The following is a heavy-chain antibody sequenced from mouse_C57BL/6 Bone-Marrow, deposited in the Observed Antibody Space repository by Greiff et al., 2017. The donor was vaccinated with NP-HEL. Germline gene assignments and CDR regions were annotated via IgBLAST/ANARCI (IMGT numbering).Heavy chain of an antibody. CDR1: DSEVFPIAY. CDR2: ILPSIGRT. J-gene: IGHJ1*03. Sequence: VQLQQSGSELRSPGSSVKLSCKDFDSEVFPIAYMSWVRQKPGHGFEWIGGILPSIGRTIYGEKFEDKATLDADTLSNTAYLELNSLTSEDSAIYYCARSPNYYGSSYWYFDVWGTGTTVTVSS. V-gene: IGHV15-2*01. D-gene: IGHD1-1*01. CDR3: ARSPNYYGSSYWYFDV.